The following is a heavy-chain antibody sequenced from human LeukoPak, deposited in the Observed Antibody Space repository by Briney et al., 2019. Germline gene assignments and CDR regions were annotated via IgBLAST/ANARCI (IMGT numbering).Heavy chain of an antibody. J-gene: IGHJ6*02. CDR3: AREGITMVRGVTHYYHGMDV. D-gene: IGHD3-10*01. CDR1: GFTFSSYA. Sequence: PGGSLRLSCAASGFTFSSYAMHWVRQAPGKGLEWVAVISYDGSNKYYADSVKGRFTISRDNAKNSLYLQMNNLRAEDTAVYYCAREGITMVRGVTHYYHGMDVWGQGTTVTVSS. CDR2: ISYDGSNK. V-gene: IGHV3-30-3*01.